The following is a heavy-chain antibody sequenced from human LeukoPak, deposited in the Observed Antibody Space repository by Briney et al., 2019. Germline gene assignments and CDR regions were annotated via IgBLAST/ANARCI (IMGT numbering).Heavy chain of an antibody. Sequence: ASVKVSCKASVYTFTSYGISCVRQAPGQGLEWMGWIGASNGNTNYAQKLQGRVTMTTDTSTSTAYMELRSLRSDDTAVYYCARDKSYYDILTGYYYYGMDVWGKGTTVTVSS. CDR1: VYTFTSYG. D-gene: IGHD3-9*01. J-gene: IGHJ6*04. CDR2: IGASNGNT. V-gene: IGHV1-18*04. CDR3: ARDKSYYDILTGYYYYGMDV.